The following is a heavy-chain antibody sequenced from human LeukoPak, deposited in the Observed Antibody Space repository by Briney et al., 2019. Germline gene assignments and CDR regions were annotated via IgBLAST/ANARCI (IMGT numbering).Heavy chain of an antibody. D-gene: IGHD3-22*01. CDR1: GYTFTSYG. V-gene: IGHV1-18*01. CDR2: ISAYNGNT. Sequence: ASVKVSCKASGYTFTSYGISWVRQAPGQGLEWMGWISAYNGNTNYAQKLQGRVTMTTDTSTSTAYMELSSLRSEDTAVYYCARFDYYDSSGYPDYWGQGTLVTVSS. J-gene: IGHJ4*02. CDR3: ARFDYYDSSGYPDY.